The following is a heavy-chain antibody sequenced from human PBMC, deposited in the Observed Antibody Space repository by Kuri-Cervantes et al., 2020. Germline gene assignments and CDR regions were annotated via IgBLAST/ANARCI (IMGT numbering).Heavy chain of an antibody. J-gene: IGHJ6*02. D-gene: IGHD3-3*01. CDR3: AKDRGITYGMDV. V-gene: IGHV3-7*03. CDR2: IKSDGTER. CDR1: GFALTNYW. Sequence: GGSLRLSCAASGFALTNYWMTWVRQAPGKGLEWVANIKSDGTERNYADSVKGRFTISRDNAKNSLYLQMNSLRAEDTALYYCAKDRGITYGMDVWGQGTTVTVSS.